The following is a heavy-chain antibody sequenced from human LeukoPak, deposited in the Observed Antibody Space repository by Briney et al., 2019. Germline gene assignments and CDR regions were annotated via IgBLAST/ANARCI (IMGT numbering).Heavy chain of an antibody. CDR3: AKALGTPVGYYYYGMDV. J-gene: IGHJ6*02. Sequence: PGGSLRLSCAASGFTFSSYAMSWVRQAPGKGLEWVSAISGSGGSTCYADSVKGRFTISRDNSKNTLYPQMNSLRAEDTAVYYCAKALGTPVGYYYYGMDVWGQGTTVTVSS. V-gene: IGHV3-23*01. CDR2: ISGSGGST. D-gene: IGHD1-26*01. CDR1: GFTFSSYA.